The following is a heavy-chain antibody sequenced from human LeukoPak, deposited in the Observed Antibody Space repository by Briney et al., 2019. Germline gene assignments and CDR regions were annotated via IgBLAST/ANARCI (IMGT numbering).Heavy chain of an antibody. CDR1: GFTFSSYS. Sequence: GGSLRLSCAASGFTFSSYSMNWVRQAPGKGLEWVSYISSSSSTIYYADSVKGRFTISRDNAKNSLYLQMNSLRAEDRAVYYCARVEKPTYSSSWYWGTFDYWGQGTLVTVSS. D-gene: IGHD6-13*01. CDR3: ARVEKPTYSSSWYWGTFDY. V-gene: IGHV3-48*01. J-gene: IGHJ4*02. CDR2: ISSSSSTI.